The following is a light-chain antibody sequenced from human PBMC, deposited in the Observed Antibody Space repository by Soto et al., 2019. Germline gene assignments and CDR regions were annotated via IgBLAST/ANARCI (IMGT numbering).Light chain of an antibody. V-gene: IGKV2-28*01. J-gene: IGKJ5*01. CDR3: MQALQTPIT. Sequence: DIVMTQSPLSLPVTPGEPASISCRSSQSLLHSNGYNYLDWYLQKPGQSPKLLIYLGSNRASGVPARFSGSGSGTDFTLKISRVEAEDVGVYYCMQALQTPITFGQGTRLEIK. CDR2: LGS. CDR1: QSLLHSNGYNY.